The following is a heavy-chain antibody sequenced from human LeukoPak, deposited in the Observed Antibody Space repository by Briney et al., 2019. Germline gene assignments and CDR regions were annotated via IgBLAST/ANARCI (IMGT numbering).Heavy chain of an antibody. CDR1: GGSISSSSYY. V-gene: IGHV4-39*07. J-gene: IGHJ4*02. CDR3: ARGPDYYGSGSYYKRKGYFDY. Sequence: SETLSLTCTVSGGSISSSSYYWGWIRQPPGKGLEWIGSIYYSGSTYYNPSLKSRVTISVDTSKNQFSLKLSSVTAADTAVYYCARGPDYYGSGSYYKRKGYFDYWGQGTLVTVSS. D-gene: IGHD3-10*01. CDR2: IYYSGST.